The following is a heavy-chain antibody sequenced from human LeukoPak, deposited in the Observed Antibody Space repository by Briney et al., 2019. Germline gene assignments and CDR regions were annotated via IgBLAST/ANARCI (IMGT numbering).Heavy chain of an antibody. D-gene: IGHD5-12*01. CDR3: ARSGVARHYMDV. V-gene: IGHV4-34*01. CDR2: INHSGST. CDR1: GGSFSGYY. J-gene: IGHJ6*03. Sequence: SETLSLTCTVYGGSFSGYYWSWIRQPPGKGLEWIGEINHSGSTNHNPSLKSRVTISVDTSKNQFSLKLSSVTAADTAVYYCARSGVARHYMDVWGKGTTVTVSS.